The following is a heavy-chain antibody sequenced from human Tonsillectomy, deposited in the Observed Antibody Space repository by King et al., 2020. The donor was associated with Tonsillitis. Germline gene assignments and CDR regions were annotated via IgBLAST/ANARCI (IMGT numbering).Heavy chain of an antibody. CDR3: ASRLAYCNSTRCYTGALDI. J-gene: IGHJ3*02. CDR2: IYYSGST. Sequence: VQLQESGTGLEKPSQTLSLTCTVSGGSISSAGYYWNWIRQHPGKGLEWIGYIYYSGSTYYSPALQSRVTISVDTSKNQFSLKLRSVSAADTAVYYCASRLAYCNSTRCYTGALDIWGQGTMVTVSS. V-gene: IGHV4-31*03. CDR1: GGSISSAGYY. D-gene: IGHD2-2*02.